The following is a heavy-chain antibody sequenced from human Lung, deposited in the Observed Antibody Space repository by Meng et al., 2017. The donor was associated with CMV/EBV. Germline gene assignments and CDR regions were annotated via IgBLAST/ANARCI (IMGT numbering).Heavy chain of an antibody. D-gene: IGHD3-16*01. J-gene: IGHJ6*02. Sequence: SVKVSCKTSGGTFSSYTISWVRQAPGQGLEWMGRIIPILGIASYSQKFQGRVTITADKSTSTAYMELSSLRSEDTAVYYCAKWGWGALYGVMDVWGQGTTVTVSS. V-gene: IGHV1-69*02. CDR2: IIPILGIA. CDR3: AKWGWGALYGVMDV. CDR1: GGTFSSYT.